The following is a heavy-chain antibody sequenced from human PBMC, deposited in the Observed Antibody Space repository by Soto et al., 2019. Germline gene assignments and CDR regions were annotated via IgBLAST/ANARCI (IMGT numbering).Heavy chain of an antibody. Sequence: QVQLQESGPGLVKPSETLSLTCTVSGDSISGYYWSWIRQPPGKRLEWLGYIYYKGNTKYNPSLKSRVTISFDTSKNQFSLELTSVTAADTAVYYCARPKTDILTGLAFDIWGQGTMVTVSS. CDR1: GDSISGYY. CDR2: IYYKGNT. D-gene: IGHD3-9*01. V-gene: IGHV4-59*08. J-gene: IGHJ3*02. CDR3: ARPKTDILTGLAFDI.